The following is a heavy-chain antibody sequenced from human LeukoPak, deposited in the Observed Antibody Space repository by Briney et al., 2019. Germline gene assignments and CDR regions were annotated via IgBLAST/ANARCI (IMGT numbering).Heavy chain of an antibody. Sequence: GASVKVSCKASGGTFSSYAISWVRQAPGQGLEWMGGIIPIFGTANYAQKFQGRVTITADESTSTAYMELSSLRSEDTAVYYCARDNRSNIGAFDIWGQGTMVTVSS. CDR1: GGTFSSYA. CDR2: IIPIFGTA. CDR3: ARDNRSNIGAFDI. J-gene: IGHJ3*02. V-gene: IGHV1-69*13. D-gene: IGHD2/OR15-2a*01.